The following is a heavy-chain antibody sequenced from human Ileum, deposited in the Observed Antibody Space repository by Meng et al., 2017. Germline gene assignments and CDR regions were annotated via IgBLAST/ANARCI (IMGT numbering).Heavy chain of an antibody. J-gene: IGHJ4*02. V-gene: IGHV1-3*04. CDR1: GYTFTSYT. CDR2: INTGNGYT. CDR3: ASAHYDSSGSVDY. Sequence: QVQLIQSGAEEKRPGAAGKVTCKASGYTFTSYTMHWVRQAPGQRLEWMGWINTGNGYTKYSQKFQDRVTITRDTSASTAYMELSSLRSEDTAVYYCASAHYDSSGSVDYWGQGTLVTVSS. D-gene: IGHD3-22*01.